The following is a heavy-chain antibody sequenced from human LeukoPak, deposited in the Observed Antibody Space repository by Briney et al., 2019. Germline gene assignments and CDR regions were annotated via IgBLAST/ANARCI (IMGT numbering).Heavy chain of an antibody. CDR2: MNPKSGNT. Sequence: ASVKVSCKTSGYAFTNYDINWVRQATGQGLEWMGWMNPKSGNTGSAQRFQGRVTMTRDTSISTAYMELISLRSEDTAVYYCARVWGAIDYWGQGTLVTVSS. CDR1: GYAFTNYD. CDR3: ARVWGAIDY. D-gene: IGHD1-26*01. J-gene: IGHJ4*02. V-gene: IGHV1-8*01.